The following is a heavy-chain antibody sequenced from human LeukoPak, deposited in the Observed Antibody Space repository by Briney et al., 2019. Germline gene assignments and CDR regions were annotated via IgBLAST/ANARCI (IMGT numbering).Heavy chain of an antibody. J-gene: IGHJ6*03. CDR2: IYTSGST. CDR3: ARAPSGSFINYYYYYMDV. D-gene: IGHD6-19*01. Sequence: PSETLSLTCTVSGGSISSYYWSWIRQPAGKGLEWIGRIYTSGSTNYNPSLKSRVTMSVDTSKNQFSLKLSSVTAADTAVYYCARAPSGSFINYYYYYMDVWGKGTTVTVSS. CDR1: GGSISSYY. V-gene: IGHV4-4*07.